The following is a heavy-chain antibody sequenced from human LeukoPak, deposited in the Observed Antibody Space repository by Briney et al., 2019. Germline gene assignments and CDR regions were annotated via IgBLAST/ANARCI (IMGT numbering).Heavy chain of an antibody. CDR2: INPDSVGT. CDR3: ARGRGSWYDSSGSPYIRFDY. Sequence: GASVKVSCKTSGYTFTGYFIHWVRQAPGQGLEWMGWINPDSVGTNYAQKFRGRVTMTRDTSISTVYMELSRLRSDDSAMYYCARGRGSWYDSSGSPYIRFDYWGQGTLVTVSS. V-gene: IGHV1-2*02. J-gene: IGHJ4*02. CDR1: GYTFTGYF. D-gene: IGHD3-22*01.